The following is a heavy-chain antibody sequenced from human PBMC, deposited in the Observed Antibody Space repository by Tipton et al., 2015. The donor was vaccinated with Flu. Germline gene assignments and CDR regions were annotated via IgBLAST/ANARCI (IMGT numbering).Heavy chain of an antibody. CDR3: ARRSTTAAPHYFDY. J-gene: IGHJ4*02. CDR2: IYYSGST. Sequence: LRLSCTVSGGSISSYYWSWIRQPPGKGLEWIGYIYYSGSTNYNPSLKSRDTISVDTSKNQFSLNLASVTAADTAVYYCARRSTTAAPHYFDYWGQGILVTVSS. CDR1: GGSISSYY. V-gene: IGHV4-59*08. D-gene: IGHD1-1*01.